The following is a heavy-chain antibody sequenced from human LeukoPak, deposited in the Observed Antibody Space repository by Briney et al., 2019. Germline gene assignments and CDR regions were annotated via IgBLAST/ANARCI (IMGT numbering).Heavy chain of an antibody. V-gene: IGHV3-21*01. D-gene: IGHD6-6*01. CDR1: GFTCSSYS. Sequence: GGSLRLSCADSGFTCSSYSMNWVRQAPGKGLEWVSSISSSSSYIYYADSVKGRFTISRDNAKNSLYLQMNSLRAEDTAVYYCARDRTGIAARYFDYWGQGTLVTVSS. CDR2: ISSSSSYI. J-gene: IGHJ4*02. CDR3: ARDRTGIAARYFDY.